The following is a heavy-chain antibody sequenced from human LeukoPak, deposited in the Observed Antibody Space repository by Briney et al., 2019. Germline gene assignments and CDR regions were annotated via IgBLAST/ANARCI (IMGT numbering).Heavy chain of an antibody. D-gene: IGHD3-3*01. V-gene: IGHV3-11*04. Sequence: GGSLRLSCAASGFTFSDYYMSWIRQAPGKGLEWISYISSSGSTIYYADTVKGRFTISRDNAKNSLYLQMNSLRAEDTAVYYCARTTYYDFWSGVDYWGQGTLATVSS. CDR3: ARTTYYDFWSGVDY. CDR1: GFTFSDYY. J-gene: IGHJ4*02. CDR2: ISSSGSTI.